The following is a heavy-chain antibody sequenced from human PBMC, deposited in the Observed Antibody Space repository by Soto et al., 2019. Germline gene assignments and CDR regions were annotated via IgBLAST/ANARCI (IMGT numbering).Heavy chain of an antibody. CDR2: ISGSGGST. V-gene: IGHV3-23*01. Sequence: GGSLRLSCAASGFTFSSYAMSWVRQAPGKGLEWVSAISGSGGSTYYADSVKGRFTISRDNSKNTLYLQMNSLRAEDTAVYYCAKGDMVRGVIFWYYYYMDVWGKGTTVTVSS. D-gene: IGHD3-10*01. J-gene: IGHJ6*03. CDR1: GFTFSSYA. CDR3: AKGDMVRGVIFWYYYYMDV.